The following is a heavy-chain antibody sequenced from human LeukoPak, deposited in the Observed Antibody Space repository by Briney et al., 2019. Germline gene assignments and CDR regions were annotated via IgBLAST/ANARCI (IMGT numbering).Heavy chain of an antibody. J-gene: IGHJ4*02. D-gene: IGHD2-15*01. CDR3: ARNKYCSGGSCYSGRLDY. CDR2: INHSGST. CDR1: GGSFSGYY. V-gene: IGHV4-34*01. Sequence: SETLSLTCAVYGGSFSGYYWSWIRQPPGKGLEWIGEINHSGSTNYNPSLKSRVTISVDTSKNQFSLKLSSVTAADTAVYYCARNKYCSGGSCYSGRLDYWGQGTLVTVSS.